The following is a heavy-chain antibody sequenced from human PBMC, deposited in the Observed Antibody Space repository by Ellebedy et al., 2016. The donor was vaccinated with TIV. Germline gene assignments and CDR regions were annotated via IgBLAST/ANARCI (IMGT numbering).Heavy chain of an antibody. CDR2: ISGSGASI. D-gene: IGHD4-11*01. CDR1: GFTFSTYS. Sequence: PGGSLRLSCAASGFTFSTYSMNWVRQTPGQGLEWVGSISGSGASIFYGASLKGRFTISRDNAENSLYLQVNSLRAEDTAVYYCARTTGEHDRYYYYMDVWGKGTTVTVSS. V-gene: IGHV3-21*06. CDR3: ARTTGEHDRYYYYMDV. J-gene: IGHJ6*03.